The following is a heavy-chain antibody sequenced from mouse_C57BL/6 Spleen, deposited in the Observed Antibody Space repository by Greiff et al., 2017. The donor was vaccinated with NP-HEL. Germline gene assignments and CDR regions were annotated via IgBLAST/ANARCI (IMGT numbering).Heavy chain of an antibody. CDR1: GFNIKDYY. CDR2: IDPADGDT. J-gene: IGHJ4*01. CDR3: TTVAVDYAMDY. Sequence: EVQLQQSGAELVRPGASVKLSCTASGFNIKDYYMHWVKQRPEQGLEWIGRIDPADGDTEYAPKFQGKATMTADTSSNTAYLQLSSLTSEDTAVYYCTTVAVDYAMDYWGQGTSVTVSS. D-gene: IGHD1-1*02. V-gene: IGHV14-1*01.